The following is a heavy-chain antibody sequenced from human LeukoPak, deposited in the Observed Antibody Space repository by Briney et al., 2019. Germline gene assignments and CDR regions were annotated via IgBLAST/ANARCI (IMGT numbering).Heavy chain of an antibody. CDR1: GFIFSSYG. CDR2: IYYSGST. Sequence: PGGSLRLSCAASGFIFSSYGMNWVRQAPGKGLEWIGSIYYSGSTYYNPSLKSRVTISVDTSKNQFSLKLSSVTAADTAVYYCARLGDYRPNYYYYYYMDVWGKGTTVTISS. CDR3: ARLGDYRPNYYYYYYMDV. D-gene: IGHD4-17*01. V-gene: IGHV4-39*01. J-gene: IGHJ6*03.